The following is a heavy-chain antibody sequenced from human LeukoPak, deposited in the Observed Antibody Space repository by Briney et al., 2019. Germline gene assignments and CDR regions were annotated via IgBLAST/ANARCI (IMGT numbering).Heavy chain of an antibody. CDR1: GYSFTSYW. J-gene: IGHJ6*03. CDR2: IYPGDSDT. V-gene: IGHV5-51*01. Sequence: GESLKISCKGSGYSFTSYWIGWVRQMRGKGLEGMGIIYPGDSDTTYSPSFQGQVTISANKSISTAYLQWSSLKASDTAMYYCAGHSSSWYPHYYYMDVWGKGTTVTVSS. D-gene: IGHD6-13*01. CDR3: AGHSSSWYPHYYYMDV.